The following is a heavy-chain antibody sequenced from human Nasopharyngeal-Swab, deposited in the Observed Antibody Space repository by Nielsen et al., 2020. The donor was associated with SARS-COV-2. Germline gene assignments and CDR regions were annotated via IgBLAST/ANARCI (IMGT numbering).Heavy chain of an antibody. J-gene: IGHJ4*02. D-gene: IGHD3-3*01. CDR2: ISWDGLTI. CDR3: AKATNARYDFWRGTFDY. CDR1: GFTFDDYG. V-gene: IGHV3-9*03. Sequence: GGSLRLSCAASGFTFDDYGMHWVRQAPGKGLEWVPGISWDGLTIGYADFVKGRFTISRDNAKNSLYLQMNSMRVEDMAFYYCAKATNARYDFWRGTFDYWGQGTLVTVSS.